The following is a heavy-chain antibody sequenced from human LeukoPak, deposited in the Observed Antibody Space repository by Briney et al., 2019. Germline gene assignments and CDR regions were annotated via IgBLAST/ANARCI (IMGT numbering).Heavy chain of an antibody. D-gene: IGHD2-2*01. CDR2: VYHSGST. V-gene: IGHV4-38-2*02. CDR1: SYSIDSGYY. J-gene: IGHJ5*02. Sequence: SETLSLTCTVSSYSIDSGYYWGWIRQPPGKGLEWVATVYHSGSTYYNPSLKSRVTISVDTSKNQFSLKLSSVTAADTAVYYCAVGYCSSTSCPAADNWFDPWGQGTLVTVSS. CDR3: AVGYCSSTSCPAADNWFDP.